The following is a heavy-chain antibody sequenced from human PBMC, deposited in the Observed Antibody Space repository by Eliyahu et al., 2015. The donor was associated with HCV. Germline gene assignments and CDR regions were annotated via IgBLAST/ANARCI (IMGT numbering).Heavy chain of an antibody. CDR2: IWYDGSNK. D-gene: IGHD2-8*02. CDR1: GFTFSSYG. J-gene: IGHJ4*02. V-gene: IGHV3-33*01. CDR3: ARDTGEGSVFDY. Sequence: QVQLVESGGGVVQPGRSLXLSCXASGFTFSSYGMHWVRQAPGKGLEWVAVIWYDGSNKYYADSVKGRFTISRDNSKNTLYLQMNSLRAEDTAVYYCARDTGEGSVFDYWGQGTLVTVSS.